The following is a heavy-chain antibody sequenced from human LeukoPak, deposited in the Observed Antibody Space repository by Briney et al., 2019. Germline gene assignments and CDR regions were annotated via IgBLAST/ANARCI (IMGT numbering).Heavy chain of an antibody. CDR3: ARDISAYERSLNS. V-gene: IGHV1-69*01. CDR1: GGTFSSYA. CDR2: IIPIFATA. Sequence: SVKVSCKASGGTFSSYAISWVRQAPGQGLEWMGGIIPIFATANYAQKFQGRVTITADESTSTAYMELRSLRSDDTAVYYCARDISAYERSLNSWGQGTLLTVSS. D-gene: IGHD5-12*01. J-gene: IGHJ4*02.